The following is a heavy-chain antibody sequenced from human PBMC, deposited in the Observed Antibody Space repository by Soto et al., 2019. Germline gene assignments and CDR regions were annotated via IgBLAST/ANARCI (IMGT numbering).Heavy chain of an antibody. CDR3: ARGDGYIFDY. D-gene: IGHD5-12*01. J-gene: IGHJ4*02. CDR1: GYTFISYD. V-gene: IGHV1-8*01. CDR2: MNPNTGDT. Sequence: QVQLVQSGAEVKKPGASVKVSCKASGYTFISYDINWVRQATGQGLEWMGWMNPNTGDTGYAQKFQGRVTMTRNTSINTANLELSSRSSDDTAVYFCARGDGYIFDYWGQGTLVTVSS.